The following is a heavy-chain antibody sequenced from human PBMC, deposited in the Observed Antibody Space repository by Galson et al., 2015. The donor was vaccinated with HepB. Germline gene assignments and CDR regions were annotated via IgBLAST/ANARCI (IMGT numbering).Heavy chain of an antibody. CDR2: FSYSGAGT. V-gene: IGHV3-23*01. CDR1: GFTFSSYA. CDR3: AKSRLRRHLVPGHFDY. Sequence: SLRLSCAASGFTFSSYAMSWVRQAPGKGLECAPAFSYSGAGTYYAESVKGRFTISRDNSKNTLYLQMNSLRAEDTAIYYCAKSRLRRHLVPGHFDYWGQGTLVTVSS. J-gene: IGHJ4*02.